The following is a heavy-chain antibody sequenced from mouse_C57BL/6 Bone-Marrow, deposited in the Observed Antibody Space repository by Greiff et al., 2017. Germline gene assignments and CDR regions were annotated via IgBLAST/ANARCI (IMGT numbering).Heavy chain of an antibody. CDR1: GYTFTDYN. CDR3: AIPRSYVGYFDV. J-gene: IGHJ1*03. CDR2: INPNNGGT. V-gene: IGHV1-22*01. D-gene: IGHD1-1*01. Sequence: EVQLQQSGPELVKPGASVKMSCKASGYTFTDYNMHWVKQSHGKSLEWIGYINPNNGGTSYNQKFKGKATLTVNKSSSTAYMELRSLTSEDSAVYYCAIPRSYVGYFDVWGTGTTVTVSS.